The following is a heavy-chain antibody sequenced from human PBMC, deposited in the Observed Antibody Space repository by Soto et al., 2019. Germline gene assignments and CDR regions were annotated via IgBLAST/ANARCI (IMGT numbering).Heavy chain of an antibody. CDR3: AQYFDWLYHFDY. V-gene: IGHV4-39*01. CDR1: GGSIRSSSYY. J-gene: IGHJ4*02. CDR2: MYYSGTT. D-gene: IGHD3-9*01. Sequence: SETLSLTCTVSGGSIRSSSYYWGCILQPPGKGLEWIGTMYYSGTTYYNPSLKSRVTISVDMSKNQFSLKLSSVTAADTAVYYCAQYFDWLYHFDYWGQGTLVTVSS.